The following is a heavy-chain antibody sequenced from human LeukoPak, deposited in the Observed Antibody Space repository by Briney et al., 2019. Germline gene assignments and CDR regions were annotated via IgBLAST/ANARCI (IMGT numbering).Heavy chain of an antibody. Sequence: GGSLRLSCAASGFTISSYAMSWVRQAPGKGLEWVSAISGSGGSTYYADSVKGRFTISRDNSKNTLYLQMNSLRAEDTAVYYCAKGGYSSGWYYFDYWGQGALVTVSS. V-gene: IGHV3-23*01. D-gene: IGHD6-19*01. J-gene: IGHJ4*02. CDR3: AKGGYSSGWYYFDY. CDR2: ISGSGGST. CDR1: GFTISSYA.